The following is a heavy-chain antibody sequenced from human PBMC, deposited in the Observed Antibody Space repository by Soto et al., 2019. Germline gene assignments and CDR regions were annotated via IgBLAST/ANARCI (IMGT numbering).Heavy chain of an antibody. J-gene: IGHJ3*02. CDR2: IIPIFGTA. V-gene: IGHV1-69*01. CDR3: ARDEGYCSGGSCYGAFAI. CDR1: GGTFSSYA. Sequence: QVQLVQSGAEVKKPGSSVKVSCKASGGTFSSYAISWVRQAPGQGLEWMGGIIPIFGTANYAQKFQGRVTITADESTSTAYMELSSLRSEDTAVYYCARDEGYCSGGSCYGAFAIWGQGTMVTVSS. D-gene: IGHD2-15*01.